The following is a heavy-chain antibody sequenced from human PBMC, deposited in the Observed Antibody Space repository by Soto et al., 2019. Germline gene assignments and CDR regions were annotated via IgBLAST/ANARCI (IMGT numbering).Heavy chain of an antibody. CDR3: AGYEWGTMFDS. Sequence: PSETLSLTCTVSGDSVSRSKSYWGWIRQSPGKGPEWIGSISYSGTTSYNPSLKSRVTISIDTSKNQFSLKVTSVTAAYTAVYHCAGYEWGTMFDSWGQGALVTVSS. J-gene: IGHJ4*02. V-gene: IGHV4-39*01. D-gene: IGHD3-16*01. CDR2: ISYSGTT. CDR1: GDSVSRSKSY.